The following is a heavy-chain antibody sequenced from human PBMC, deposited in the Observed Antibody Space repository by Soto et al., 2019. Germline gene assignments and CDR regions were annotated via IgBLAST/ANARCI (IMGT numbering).Heavy chain of an antibody. CDR3: AKDGPYSTSWTPDY. J-gene: IGHJ4*02. D-gene: IGHD2-2*01. CDR2: ISASGGNT. Sequence: EVLLLESGGGLVQPGGSLRLSCAASGFTFSSYAMTWVRQAPGKGLEWVSAISASGGNTDYADSVKGRFTKFRDNSKNALYLQMNTLRAEDTATYYCAKDGPYSTSWTPDYWGQGMLVTVSS. CDR1: GFTFSSYA. V-gene: IGHV3-23*01.